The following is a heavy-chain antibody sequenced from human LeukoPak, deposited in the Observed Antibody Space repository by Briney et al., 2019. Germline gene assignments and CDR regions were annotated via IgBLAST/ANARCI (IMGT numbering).Heavy chain of an antibody. CDR1: GFTFSSYA. D-gene: IGHD6-19*01. CDR3: ARDIGKQWLEYYYGMDV. J-gene: IGHJ6*02. Sequence: GRSLRLSCAASGFTFSSYAMHWVRQAPGKGLEWVSVIYSGGSTYYADSVKGRFTISRDNSKNTLYLQMNSLRAEDTAVYYCARDIGKQWLEYYYGMDVWGQGTTVAVSS. V-gene: IGHV3-53*01. CDR2: IYSGGST.